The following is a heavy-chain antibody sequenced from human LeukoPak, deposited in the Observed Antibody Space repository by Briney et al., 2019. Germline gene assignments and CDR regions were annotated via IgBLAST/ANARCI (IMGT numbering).Heavy chain of an antibody. CDR3: ARAVEGLMTTVTTELDY. V-gene: IGHV4-34*01. D-gene: IGHD4-17*01. Sequence: SETLSLTCAVYGGSFSGYYWSWIRQPPGKGLEWIGEINHSGSTNYNPSLKSRVTISVDTSKNQFSLKLSSVTAADTAVYYCARAVEGLMTTVTTELDYWGQGTLVTVSS. CDR1: GGSFSGYY. J-gene: IGHJ4*02. CDR2: INHSGST.